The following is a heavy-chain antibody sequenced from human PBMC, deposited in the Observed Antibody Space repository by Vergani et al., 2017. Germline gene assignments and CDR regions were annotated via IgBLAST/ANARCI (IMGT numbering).Heavy chain of an antibody. CDR3: AKDLGTSYGGGWFDP. V-gene: IGHV3-9*02. CDR2: ISWNSNSI. CDR1: GFTSAGYA. J-gene: IGHJ5*02. Sequence: EVQLEESGGGLVLPGRSLRLSCVASGFTSAGYAMHWVRQAPGKGLEWVSCISWNSNSIGYADSVKGRFTISRDNAKNSLYLQMNSLRAEDTALYYCAKDLGTSYGGGWFDPWGQGTLVTVSS. D-gene: IGHD6-6*01.